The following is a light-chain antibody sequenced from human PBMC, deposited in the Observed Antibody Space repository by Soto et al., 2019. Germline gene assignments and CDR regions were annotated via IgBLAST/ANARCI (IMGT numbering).Light chain of an antibody. CDR2: GAS. Sequence: EIVMTQSPATLSVSPGERATLSCRSSQSVTNSFLAWYQQKPGQAPRLLIYGASRRATGIPDRFTGSGSGTDFTLTISRLEPEDFAVYYCQQYVSSPWAFGQGTRWIS. CDR1: QSVTNSF. V-gene: IGKV3-20*01. CDR3: QQYVSSPWA. J-gene: IGKJ1*01.